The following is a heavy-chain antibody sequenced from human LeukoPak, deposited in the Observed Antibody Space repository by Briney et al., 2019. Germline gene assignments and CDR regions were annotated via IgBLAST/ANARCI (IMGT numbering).Heavy chain of an antibody. CDR1: GGSFSGYY. D-gene: IGHD6-13*01. J-gene: IGHJ6*02. Sequence: SETLSLTCAVYGGSFSGYYWSWIRQPPGKGLEWIGEINHSGSTNYNPSLKSRVTISVVTSKNQFSLKLSSVTAADTAVYYCARAAGYSSSWYPYYYGMDVWGQGTTVTVSS. CDR2: INHSGST. CDR3: ARAAGYSSSWYPYYYGMDV. V-gene: IGHV4-34*01.